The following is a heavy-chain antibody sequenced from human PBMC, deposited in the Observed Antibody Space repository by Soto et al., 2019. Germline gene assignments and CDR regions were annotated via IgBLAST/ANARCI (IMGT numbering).Heavy chain of an antibody. D-gene: IGHD3-10*01. CDR2: IIPIVGTA. V-gene: IGHV1-69*01. J-gene: IGHJ6*02. CDR3: ARNSAGYYGSGSSTIACGMDV. CDR1: GGTFSSYA. Sequence: QVQLVQSGAEVKKPGSSVKVSCKASGGTFSSYAISWVRQAPGQGLEWMGGIIPIVGTANYAQKFQGRVKITADESTSTAYMGLSSLRSGYTAVYYCARNSAGYYGSGSSTIACGMDVWGQGSTVTV.